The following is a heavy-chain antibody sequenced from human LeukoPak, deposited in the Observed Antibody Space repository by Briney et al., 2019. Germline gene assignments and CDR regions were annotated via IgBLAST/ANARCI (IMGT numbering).Heavy chain of an antibody. CDR3: TTEVTAPYCSSTSCYRASYFDY. CDR2: IKSKTDGGTT. J-gene: IGHJ4*02. Sequence: GGSLRLSCAASGFTLSNAWMSWVRQAPGKGLEWVGRIKSKTDGGTTDYAAPVKGRFTISRDDSKNTLYLQMNSLKTEDTAVYYCTTEVTAPYCSSTSCYRASYFDYWGQGTLVTVSS. V-gene: IGHV3-15*01. D-gene: IGHD2-2*02. CDR1: GFTLSNAW.